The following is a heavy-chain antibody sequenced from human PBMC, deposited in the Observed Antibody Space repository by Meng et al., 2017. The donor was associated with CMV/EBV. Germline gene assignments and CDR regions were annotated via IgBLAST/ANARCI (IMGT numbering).Heavy chain of an antibody. V-gene: IGHV3-21*01. CDR1: GFTFSSYS. D-gene: IGHD3-3*01. CDR3: ARDGGDYDFWSGYIYYYGMDV. Sequence: GESLKISCAASGFTFSSYSMNWVRQAPGKGLEWVSSISSSSSYIYYADSVKGRFTISRDNAKNSLYLQMNSLRAEDTAVYYCARDGGDYDFWSGYIYYYGMDVWAKGPRSPSP. J-gene: IGHJ6*02. CDR2: ISSSSSYI.